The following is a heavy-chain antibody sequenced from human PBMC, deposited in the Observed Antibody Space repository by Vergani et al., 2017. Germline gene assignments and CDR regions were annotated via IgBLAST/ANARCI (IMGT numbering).Heavy chain of an antibody. Sequence: QLQLQESGPGLVKPSETVSLTCNVSGCSISTRNYYWGWIRQPPGKGLEWIANIYYSGNTYYNPSLKSRLTITVDTSANQFSLRMTSVTAADTAVYYCARRDDSSGYVFDHWGQGILVTVSS. CDR2: IYYSGNT. CDR1: GCSISTRNYY. D-gene: IGHD3-22*01. V-gene: IGHV4-39*01. CDR3: ARRDDSSGYVFDH. J-gene: IGHJ4*02.